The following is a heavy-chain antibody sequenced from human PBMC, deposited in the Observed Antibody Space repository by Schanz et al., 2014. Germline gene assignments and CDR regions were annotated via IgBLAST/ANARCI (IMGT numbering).Heavy chain of an antibody. CDR1: GFTFSTYA. D-gene: IGHD3-22*01. CDR3: AKDPSHGDYDYYFDY. CDR2: LSGSGGST. V-gene: IGHV3-23*04. Sequence: VQLVESGGGLVKPGGSLRLSCAASGFTFSTYAMSWVRQAPGKGLEWVSALSGSGGSTYYADSVKGRFTISRDNSKNTLYLQMNSLRAEDTAVYYCAKDPSHGDYDYYFDYWGQGTLVTVSS. J-gene: IGHJ4*02.